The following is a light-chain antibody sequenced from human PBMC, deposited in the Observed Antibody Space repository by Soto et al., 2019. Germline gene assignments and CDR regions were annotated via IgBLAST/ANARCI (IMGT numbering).Light chain of an antibody. Sequence: QLVLTQPPSVSGAPGQRVTISCTGSSSNIGAGFDVHWYQQLPGTAPKLLIFGHSNRPSGVPDRFSGSKSGTSASLAITGLQPEDEADYYCQSYDSSLSGYVFGTGTKLTVL. CDR1: SSNIGAGFD. V-gene: IGLV1-40*01. J-gene: IGLJ1*01. CDR3: QSYDSSLSGYV. CDR2: GHS.